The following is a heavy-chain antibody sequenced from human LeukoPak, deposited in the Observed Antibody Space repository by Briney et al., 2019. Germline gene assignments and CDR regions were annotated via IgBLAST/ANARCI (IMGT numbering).Heavy chain of an antibody. CDR2: ISSSGSTI. Sequence: GGSLRLSCAASGFTFSDYYMSWIRQAPGKGLEWVSYISSSGSTIYYADSVKGRFTISRDNAKNSLYLQMNSLRAEDTAVYYCATSGLTGSGWYKPFDYWGQGTLVTVSS. V-gene: IGHV3-11*01. D-gene: IGHD6-19*01. J-gene: IGHJ4*02. CDR3: ATSGLTGSGWYKPFDY. CDR1: GFTFSDYY.